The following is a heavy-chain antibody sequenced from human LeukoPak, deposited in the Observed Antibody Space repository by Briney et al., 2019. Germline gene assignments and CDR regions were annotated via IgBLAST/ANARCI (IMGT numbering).Heavy chain of an antibody. Sequence: PGGSLRLSCAASGFTFSSYAMSWVRQAPGKGLEWISVISGSGRSTDYADSVKGRFTISRDNAKNTLYLQMNSLRAEDTAVYYCVRGYCSSTSCPTLYYYWGQGTLVTVSS. V-gene: IGHV3-23*01. CDR1: GFTFSSYA. J-gene: IGHJ4*02. D-gene: IGHD2-2*01. CDR3: VRGYCSSTSCPTLYYY. CDR2: ISGSGRST.